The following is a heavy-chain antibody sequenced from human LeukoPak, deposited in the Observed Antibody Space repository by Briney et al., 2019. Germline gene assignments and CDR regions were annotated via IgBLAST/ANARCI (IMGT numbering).Heavy chain of an antibody. CDR1: GFXFSSYA. J-gene: IGHJ4*02. Sequence: GGSLRLSCAASGFXFSSYAISWVRQAPGKGLEWVSAISGSGGSTYYADSVKGRFTISRDNSENTLYLQMNSLRAEDTAVYYCAKELVLLWFGESQWGQGTLVTVSS. D-gene: IGHD3-10*01. V-gene: IGHV3-23*01. CDR3: AKELVLLWFGESQ. CDR2: ISGSGGST.